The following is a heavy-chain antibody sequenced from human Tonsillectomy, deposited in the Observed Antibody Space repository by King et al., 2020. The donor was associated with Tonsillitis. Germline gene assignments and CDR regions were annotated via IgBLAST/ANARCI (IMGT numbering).Heavy chain of an antibody. J-gene: IGHJ6*02. CDR3: ARGNIAIHRKVYYYSITDV. CDR1: GDTFRSYG. CDR2: IIPIFGTT. V-gene: IGHV1-69*01. D-gene: IGHD6-13*01. Sequence: QLVQSGAEVKKPGSSVKVSCKTSGDTFRSYGISWVRQAPGQGLEWMGGIIPIFGTTNFTQKFQGRVTITADESTSTAYMELSSLGSEDTAVYYCARGNIAIHRKVYYYSITDVWGQGTTVTVSS.